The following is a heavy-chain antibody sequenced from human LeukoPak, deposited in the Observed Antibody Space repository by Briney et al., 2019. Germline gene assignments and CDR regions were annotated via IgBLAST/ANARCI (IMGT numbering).Heavy chain of an antibody. J-gene: IGHJ4*02. CDR1: GFTFSSCA. Sequence: GGSLRLSCAASGFTFSSCAMSWVRQAPGKGLEWVSAISGSGDRTHYADSVQGRFTTSRDNSKNTLYLQMNSLRAEDTAVYYCAKDPTDFDSSGQTYFDYWGQGTLVTVSS. V-gene: IGHV3-23*01. CDR2: ISGSGDRT. D-gene: IGHD3-22*01. CDR3: AKDPTDFDSSGQTYFDY.